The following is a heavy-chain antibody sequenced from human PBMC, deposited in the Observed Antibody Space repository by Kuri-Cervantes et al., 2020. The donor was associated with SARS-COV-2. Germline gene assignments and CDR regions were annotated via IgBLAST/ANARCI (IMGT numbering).Heavy chain of an antibody. CDR2: ISGDNGDT. D-gene: IGHD3-22*01. V-gene: IGHV1-18*04. CDR1: GYTFTSYG. Sequence: ASVKVSCKASGYTFTSYGIIWVRHAPGQGLEWMGWISGDNGDTNYAQKFQGRVTITKDTSTSTAYMELRSLRSDDTAVYFCASDYDSRAYFHSDAFDIWGQGTMVTVSS. J-gene: IGHJ3*02. CDR3: ASDYDSRAYFHSDAFDI.